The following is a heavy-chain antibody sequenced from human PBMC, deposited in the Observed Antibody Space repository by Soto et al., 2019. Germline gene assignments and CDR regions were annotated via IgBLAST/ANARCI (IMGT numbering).Heavy chain of an antibody. D-gene: IGHD3-10*01. CDR1: GASINTYY. V-gene: IGHV4-59*01. CDR2: IHNSGTT. CDR3: ARDYGAGSYGIDY. Sequence: QVRLQESGPGLVKPSETLSLTCTVSGASINTYYWAWIRQPPGKGLEWIGYIHNSGTTDYNPSLKSRVTMSVDMSKSQFSLKLSSVTAADTAVYYCARDYGAGSYGIDYWGQGTLVTVSS. J-gene: IGHJ4*02.